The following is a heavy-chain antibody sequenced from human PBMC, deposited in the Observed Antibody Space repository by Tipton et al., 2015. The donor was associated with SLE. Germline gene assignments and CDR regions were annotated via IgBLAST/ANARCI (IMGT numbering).Heavy chain of an antibody. CDR2: IHSSGIT. D-gene: IGHD3-10*01. CDR3: ARGPTMAC. J-gene: IGHJ4*02. Sequence: TLSLTCTVSGDSVNSGSYYWSWIRQPVGKGLEWVAHIHSSGITNFSPSLKSRVTISSDTSKNQFSLKLSSVTAADTAVYYCARGPTMACWGQGTLVTVSS. V-gene: IGHV4-61*09. CDR1: GDSVNSGSYY.